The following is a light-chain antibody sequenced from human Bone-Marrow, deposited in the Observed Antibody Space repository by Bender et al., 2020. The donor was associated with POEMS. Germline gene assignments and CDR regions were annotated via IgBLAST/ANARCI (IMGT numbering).Light chain of an antibody. CDR1: RDDFGHYDL. J-gene: IGLJ2*01. Sequence: QSALTKPASVSGSPGQPITFSCTGSRDDFGHYDLVSWYQQLPGTAPKLIIFEVTKRPSGVSKRVSGSKSGNTASLTISGLLAGDEADYYCSSYAGGPTFVLFGGGTRLTVL. CDR2: EVT. CDR3: SSYAGGPTFVL. V-gene: IGLV2-23*02.